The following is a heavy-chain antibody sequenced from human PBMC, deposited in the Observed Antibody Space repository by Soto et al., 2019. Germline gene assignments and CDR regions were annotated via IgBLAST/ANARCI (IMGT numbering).Heavy chain of an antibody. CDR1: GYSFTSYW. D-gene: IGHD2-2*01. CDR2: IYPGDSDT. CDR3: ARIPRWFCRNTSCSYYYYMDV. Sequence: EVQLVQSGAEVKKPGESLKISCKGSGYSFTSYWIGWVRQMPGKGLEWMGIIYPGDSDTRYSPSFQGQVTISADKSISTAYLQWSSLKASDTAMYYCARIPRWFCRNTSCSYYYYMDVWGKGTTVTVSS. J-gene: IGHJ6*03. V-gene: IGHV5-51*03.